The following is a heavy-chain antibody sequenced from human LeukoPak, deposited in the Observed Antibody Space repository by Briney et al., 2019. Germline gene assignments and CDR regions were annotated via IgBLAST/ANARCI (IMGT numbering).Heavy chain of an antibody. CDR2: ISGSGGST. Sequence: PGGSLRLSCAASGFTFSSYAMSWVRQAPGKGLEWVSAISGSGGSTYYADSVKGRFTISRDNSKNTLYLQMNSLRAEDTAVYYCAKDMGKVGATRPDYWGQGNLVTVSS. CDR3: AKDMGKVGATRPDY. CDR1: GFTFSSYA. V-gene: IGHV3-23*01. D-gene: IGHD1-26*01. J-gene: IGHJ4*02.